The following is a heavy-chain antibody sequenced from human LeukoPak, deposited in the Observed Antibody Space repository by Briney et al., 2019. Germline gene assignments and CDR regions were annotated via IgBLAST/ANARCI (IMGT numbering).Heavy chain of an antibody. V-gene: IGHV3-21*01. D-gene: IGHD3-22*01. CDR1: GFTFSSYS. Sequence: GGSLRLSCAASGFTFSSYSMNWVRQAPGKGLEWVSSISSSSYIYYADSVKGRFTISRDNAKNSLYLQMNSLRAEDTAVYYCAREGGEYYYDSSAVAAPPDYWGQGTLVTVSS. CDR3: AREGGEYYYDSSAVAAPPDY. J-gene: IGHJ4*02. CDR2: ISSSSYI.